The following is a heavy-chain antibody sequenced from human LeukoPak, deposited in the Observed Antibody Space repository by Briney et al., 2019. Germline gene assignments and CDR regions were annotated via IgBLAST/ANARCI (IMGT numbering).Heavy chain of an antibody. CDR3: ARAPGITGTTDWFDP. D-gene: IGHD1-7*01. CDR2: IIPIFGTA. CDR1: GGTFSSYA. Sequence: SVKVSCKASGGTFSSYAIGWVRQAPGQGLEWMGGIIPIFGTANYAQKFQGRVTIIADESTSTAYMELSSLRSEDTAVYYCARAPGITGTTDWFDPWGQGTLVTVSS. V-gene: IGHV1-69*13. J-gene: IGHJ5*02.